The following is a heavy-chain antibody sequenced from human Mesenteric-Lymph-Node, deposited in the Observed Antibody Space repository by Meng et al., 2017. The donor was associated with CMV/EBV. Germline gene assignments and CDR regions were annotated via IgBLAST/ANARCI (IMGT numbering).Heavy chain of an antibody. CDR2: IYPGDSGDSDT. V-gene: IGHV5-51*01. CDR3: ARHGYKKNYYYYYGMDV. D-gene: IGHD1-14*01. CDR1: GYMFTNYW. Sequence: GESLKISCSGSGYMFTNYWIEWVRQMPGKGLEWMGVIYPGDSGDSDTRYSPSFQGQVTISADKSISTAYLQWSSLKASDTAMYYCARHGYKKNYYYYYGMDVWGQGTTVNVSS. J-gene: IGHJ6*02.